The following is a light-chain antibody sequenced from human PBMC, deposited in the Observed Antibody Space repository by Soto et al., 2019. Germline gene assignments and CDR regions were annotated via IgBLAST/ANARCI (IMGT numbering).Light chain of an antibody. CDR3: QQYYSNPLT. CDR2: WAS. J-gene: IGKJ4*01. Sequence: DIVMTQSPDSLAVSLGERATINCKSSQSVLYRSNNKNYLAWYQQKPGQPPKLLIYWASTRESGVPDRFSGSGSGTDSTLTISSLQAEDVAVYYCQQYYSNPLTFGGGTKVEIK. V-gene: IGKV4-1*01. CDR1: QSVLYRSNNKNY.